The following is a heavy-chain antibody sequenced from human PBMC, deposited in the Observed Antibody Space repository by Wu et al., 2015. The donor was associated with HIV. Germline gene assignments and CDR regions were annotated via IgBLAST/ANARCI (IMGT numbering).Heavy chain of an antibody. V-gene: IGHV1-8*01. J-gene: IGHJ4*02. Sequence: QVQLVQSGAEVKKPGASVKVSCMASGYTFTSYDINWVRQATGQGLEWMGWMNPNSGNTGYAQKFQGRVTMTRNTSISTAYMELSSLRSEDTAVYYCASPLRGYCSSTSCYTYDYWGQGTLVTVSS. D-gene: IGHD2-2*02. CDR3: ASPLRGYCSSTSCYTYDY. CDR2: MNPNSGNT. CDR1: GYTFTSYD.